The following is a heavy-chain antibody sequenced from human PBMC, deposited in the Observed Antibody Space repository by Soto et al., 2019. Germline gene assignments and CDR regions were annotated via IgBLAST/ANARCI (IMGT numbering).Heavy chain of an antibody. D-gene: IGHD6-19*01. Sequence: GASVKVSCKASGYTFTSYGISWVRQAPGQGLEWMGWISAYNGNTNYAQKLQGRVTMTTDTSTSTAYMELRSLRSDDTAVYYCARVAEYSSGWYGSSSWFDPWGQGTLVTVSS. CDR1: GYTFTSYG. J-gene: IGHJ5*02. V-gene: IGHV1-18*01. CDR2: ISAYNGNT. CDR3: ARVAEYSSGWYGSSSWFDP.